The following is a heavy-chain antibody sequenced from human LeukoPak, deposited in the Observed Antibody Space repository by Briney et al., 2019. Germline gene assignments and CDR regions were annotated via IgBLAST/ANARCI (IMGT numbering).Heavy chain of an antibody. J-gene: IGHJ5*02. CDR3: ARGLYSSTYGWFDP. V-gene: IGHV1-69*13. CDR2: IIPIFGTA. D-gene: IGHD6-13*01. CDR1: GGTFSSYA. Sequence: SVKVSCKASGGTFSSYAISWVRQAPGQGLEWMGGIIPIFGTANYAQTFQVRVKFTADESKHTAYMELSSLRSEDTAVYYCARGLYSSTYGWFDPWGQGTLDTVSS.